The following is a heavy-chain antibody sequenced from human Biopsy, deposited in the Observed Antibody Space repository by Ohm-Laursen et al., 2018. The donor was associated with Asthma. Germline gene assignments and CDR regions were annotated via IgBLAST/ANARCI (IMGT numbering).Heavy chain of an antibody. CDR1: GFTFSSYW. Sequence: GSLRLSCSASGFTFSSYWMSWVRQAPGKGLEWVANIKKDGSEKYYVDSVKGRFTISRDNAKNSLCLHMNSLRAEDTAVYYCARGGYCTSPTCPWGRYATDVWGQGTTVTVSS. CDR3: ARGGYCTSPTCPWGRYATDV. V-gene: IGHV3-7*01. J-gene: IGHJ6*02. D-gene: IGHD2-2*01. CDR2: IKKDGSEK.